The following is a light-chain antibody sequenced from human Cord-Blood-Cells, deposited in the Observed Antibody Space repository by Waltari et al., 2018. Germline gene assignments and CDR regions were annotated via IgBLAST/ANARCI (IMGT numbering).Light chain of an antibody. CDR3: QQYNNWPPT. V-gene: IGKV3-15*01. CDR2: GAS. Sequence: DIVLTQSPATLSESPGESATLSCRASQSVSSNLAWYQQKPGQAPRPLIYGASTRATGIPARFSGSGSGTEFTLTISSLQSEDFAVYYCQQYNNWPPTFGQGTKVEIK. CDR1: QSVSSN. J-gene: IGKJ1*01.